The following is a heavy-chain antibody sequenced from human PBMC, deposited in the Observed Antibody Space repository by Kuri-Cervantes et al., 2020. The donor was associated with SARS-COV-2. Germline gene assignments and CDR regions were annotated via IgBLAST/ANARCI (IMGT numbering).Heavy chain of an antibody. D-gene: IGHD6-6*01. CDR2: INSDGSST. CDR3: ARQTRSSTFDY. CDR1: GFTFSSYW. J-gene: IGHJ4*02. V-gene: IGHV3-74*01. Sequence: GGSLRLSCAASGFTFSSYWMFWVRQAPGKGLVWVSRINSDGSSTIYADSVKGRFTISRDNSKNTLYLQMNSLRAEDTAVYYCARQTRSSTFDYWGQGTLVTVSS.